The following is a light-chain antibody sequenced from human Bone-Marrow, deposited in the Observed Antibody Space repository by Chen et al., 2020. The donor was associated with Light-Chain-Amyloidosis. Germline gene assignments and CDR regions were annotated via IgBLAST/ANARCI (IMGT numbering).Light chain of an antibody. CDR1: TSNIGTST. V-gene: IGLV1-44*01. Sequence: QSVLTQPPSTSGTPGQRVTISCSGSTSNIGTSTVNWYRQVPGTAPRLLIQRDNQRPSGVPDRFSGSKSGTSASLAISWLQSEDEADYYCAAWDDSLNGVVFGGGTKLTVL. CDR2: RDN. J-gene: IGLJ2*01. CDR3: AAWDDSLNGVV.